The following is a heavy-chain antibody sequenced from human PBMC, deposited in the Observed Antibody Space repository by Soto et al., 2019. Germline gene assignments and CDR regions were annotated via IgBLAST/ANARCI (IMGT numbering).Heavy chain of an antibody. Sequence: QVQLVQSGAEVKKPGASVTVSCKASGYTFTGNYMHWVRQAPGQGLEWMVWINPNSGGTNYAQKFQGRVTVTRDTSISTAYMELSRLRSDDTAVYYCARDGDSSSPFDIWGQGTMVTVSS. V-gene: IGHV1-2*02. CDR3: ARDGDSSSPFDI. J-gene: IGHJ3*02. CDR2: INPNSGGT. CDR1: GYTFTGNY. D-gene: IGHD6-6*01.